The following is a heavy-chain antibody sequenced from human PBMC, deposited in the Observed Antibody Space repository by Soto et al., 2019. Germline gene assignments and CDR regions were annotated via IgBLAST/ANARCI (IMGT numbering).Heavy chain of an antibody. CDR3: AREQSGEIMTMTDAFDI. Sequence: ASVKVSCKASGYTFTSYAIHWVRQAPGPRLEWMGWINAGNGNTQYSQKFQGRVTITRDTSASIAYMEVSSLRSEDTALYYCAREQSGEIMTMTDAFDICGQGTMVTGSS. J-gene: IGHJ3*02. CDR2: INAGNGNT. D-gene: IGHD3-16*01. V-gene: IGHV1-3*01. CDR1: GYTFTSYA.